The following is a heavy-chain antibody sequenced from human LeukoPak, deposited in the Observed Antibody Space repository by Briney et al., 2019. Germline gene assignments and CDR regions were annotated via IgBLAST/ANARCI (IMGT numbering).Heavy chain of an antibody. V-gene: IGHV4-59*01. CDR3: ARDIAAAGTFDY. Sequence: SETLSLTCTVSGGSISSYYWSWIRQPPGKGLEWIGYIYYSGSTNYNPSLKSRVTISVNTSKDQFSLKLSSVTAADTAVYYCARDIAAAGTFDYWGQGTLVTVSS. CDR1: GGSISSYY. J-gene: IGHJ4*02. D-gene: IGHD6-13*01. CDR2: IYYSGST.